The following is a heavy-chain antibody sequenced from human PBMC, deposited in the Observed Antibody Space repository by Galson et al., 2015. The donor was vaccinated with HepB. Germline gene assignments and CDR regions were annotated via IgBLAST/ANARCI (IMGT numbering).Heavy chain of an antibody. J-gene: IGHJ6*02. Sequence: SVTVSCKASGFTFTSPTMQWVRQARGQRLEWIGWVVVGSDNTNYAHNFQERVTITRDMSTSTAYMELSSLRSEDTAVYYCAASTHSSSWYSLFYYYAMDVWGQGTTVTVSS. CDR1: GFTFTSPT. CDR2: VVVGSDNT. CDR3: AASTHSSSWYSLFYYYAMDV. V-gene: IGHV1-58*02. D-gene: IGHD6-13*01.